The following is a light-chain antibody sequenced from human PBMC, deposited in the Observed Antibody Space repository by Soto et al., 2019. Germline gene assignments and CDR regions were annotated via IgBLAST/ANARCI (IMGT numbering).Light chain of an antibody. CDR1: QSIARF. V-gene: IGKV1-39*01. J-gene: IGKJ2*01. CDR2: GAS. Sequence: DLQMTQSPSSLSAAVGDRVTITCRASQSIARFLNWYQQKPGEDPKLLIFGASYLRSGVPSRFSGSGSGTHFALTITSLQPEDFATYFCQQSHIAPYTFGQGTNL. CDR3: QQSHIAPYT.